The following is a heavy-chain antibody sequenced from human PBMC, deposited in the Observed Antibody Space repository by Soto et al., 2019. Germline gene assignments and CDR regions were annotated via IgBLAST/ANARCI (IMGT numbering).Heavy chain of an antibody. Sequence: QVQLVQSGAEVKKPGSSVKVSCKASGGTFSSYAISWVRQAPGQGLEWMGGIIPIFGTANYAQKFQGRVTITADESTSTAYMELSSLRSEDTAVYYCAREKVATIKNYYYYGMDVCGQGTTVTVSS. CDR1: GGTFSSYA. J-gene: IGHJ6*02. D-gene: IGHD5-12*01. CDR2: IIPIFGTA. V-gene: IGHV1-69*01. CDR3: AREKVATIKNYYYYGMDV.